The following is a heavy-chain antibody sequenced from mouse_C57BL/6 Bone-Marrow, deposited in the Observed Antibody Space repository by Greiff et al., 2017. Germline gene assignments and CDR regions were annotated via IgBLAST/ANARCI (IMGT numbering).Heavy chain of an antibody. V-gene: IGHV5-4*03. CDR2: ISDGGSYT. J-gene: IGHJ4*01. CDR1: GFTFSSYA. CDR3: ARPPGFDY. Sequence: EVKVVESGGGLVKPGGSLKLSCAASGFTFSSYAMSWVRQTPEKRLEWVATISDGGSYTYYPDNVKGRFTISRDNAKNNLYLQMSHLKSEDTAMYYCARPPGFDYWGQGTSVTVSS.